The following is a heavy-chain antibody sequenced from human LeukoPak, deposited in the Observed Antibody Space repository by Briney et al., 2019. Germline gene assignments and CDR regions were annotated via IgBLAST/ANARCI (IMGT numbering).Heavy chain of an antibody. Sequence: ASVKVSCKVSGYTLTELSMHWVRQAPGKGLEWMGGFDPEDGETIYAQKFQGRVTMTEDTSTDTAYMELSSLRSEDTAVYYCASSAGYDILTAYLLDYWGQGTLVTVSS. J-gene: IGHJ4*02. V-gene: IGHV1-24*01. CDR3: ASSAGYDILTAYLLDY. D-gene: IGHD3-9*01. CDR1: GYTLTELS. CDR2: FDPEDGET.